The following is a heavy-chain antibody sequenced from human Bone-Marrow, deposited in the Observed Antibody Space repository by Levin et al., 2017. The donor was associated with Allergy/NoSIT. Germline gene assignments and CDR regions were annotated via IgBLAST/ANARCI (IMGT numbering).Heavy chain of an antibody. J-gene: IGHJ4*02. CDR2: IFWDGDE. CDR3: AHRLYDIALGTDYFDS. CDR1: GMSLSESGVG. Sequence: ESGPTLVKPTQTLTLTCSFSGMSLSESGVGVAWIRQPPGQALEWLALIFWDGDERYTPSLIHRLTITRDTSKNQVVLTMTNMDPVDTATYFCAHRLYDIALGTDYFDSWGQGVLVTVSS. V-gene: IGHV2-5*02. D-gene: IGHD3-9*01.